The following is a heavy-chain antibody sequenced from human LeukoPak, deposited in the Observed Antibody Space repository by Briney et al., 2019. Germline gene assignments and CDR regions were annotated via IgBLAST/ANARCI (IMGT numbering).Heavy chain of an antibody. CDR2: IYYSGST. D-gene: IGHD5-18*01. Sequence: SETLSLTCTVSGGSIGSNSYYWSWIRQPPGKGLEWIGYIYYSGSTNYNPSLKSRVTISVDTSKNQFSLKLSSVTAADTAVYYCARRGGYSYGPYWYFDLWGRGTLVTVSS. J-gene: IGHJ2*01. V-gene: IGHV4-61*05. CDR1: GGSIGSNSYY. CDR3: ARRGGYSYGPYWYFDL.